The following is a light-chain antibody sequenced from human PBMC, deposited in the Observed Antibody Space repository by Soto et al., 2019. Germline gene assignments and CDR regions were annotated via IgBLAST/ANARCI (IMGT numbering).Light chain of an antibody. CDR1: PSVTNF. CDR3: QQRNIWPPVT. CDR2: GAF. Sequence: EIVLTQSPATLSLSPGEIATLSCRASPSVTNFLAWYQQKPGQAPRLLIYGAFNRATGIPARFSGSGSGTDFTLTIISLEPEDSAIYYCQQRNIWPPVTFGQGTRLESK. J-gene: IGKJ5*01. V-gene: IGKV3-11*01.